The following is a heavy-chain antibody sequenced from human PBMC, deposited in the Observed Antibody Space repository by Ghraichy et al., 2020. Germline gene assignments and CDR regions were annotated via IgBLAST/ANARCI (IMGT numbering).Heavy chain of an antibody. CDR1: GFTFSSYS. D-gene: IGHD6-19*01. J-gene: IGHJ4*02. CDR3: ARASSIAVAGNVGY. Sequence: GGSLRLSCAASGFTFSSYSMNWVRQAPGKGLEWVSSISSSSSYIYYADSVKGRFTISRDNAKNSLYLQMNSLKAEDTAVYYCARASSIAVAGNVGYWGQGTLVTVSS. CDR2: ISSSSSYI. V-gene: IGHV3-21*01.